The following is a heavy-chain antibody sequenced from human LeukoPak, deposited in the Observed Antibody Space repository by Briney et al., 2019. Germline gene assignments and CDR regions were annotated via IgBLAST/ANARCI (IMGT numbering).Heavy chain of an antibody. Sequence: GGSLRLSCAASGFTFSSYGMHWVRQAPGKGLEWVAFIRYDGSSKYYADSVKGRFTISRDNSKNTLYLQMNSLRAEDTAVYYCAKEKGDYASDWFDPWGQGTLVTVSS. CDR1: GFTFSSYG. CDR2: IRYDGSSK. J-gene: IGHJ5*02. D-gene: IGHD4-17*01. V-gene: IGHV3-30*02. CDR3: AKEKGDYASDWFDP.